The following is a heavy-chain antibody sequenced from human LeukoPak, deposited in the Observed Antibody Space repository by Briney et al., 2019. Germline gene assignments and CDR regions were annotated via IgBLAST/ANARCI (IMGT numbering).Heavy chain of an antibody. CDR2: ISSSGGST. CDR3: AKTTVGYSSGRYPGWPADC. CDR1: GFTFSMSA. J-gene: IGHJ4*02. V-gene: IGHV3-23*01. Sequence: PGGSLRLSCAASGFTFSMSAMSWVRQAPGKRLEWVSTISSSGGSTYYADSVKGRFTISRDNSKNTVYLQMNSLTADDTAVYYCAKTTVGYSSGRYPGWPADCWGQGTLVTVSS. D-gene: IGHD6-19*01.